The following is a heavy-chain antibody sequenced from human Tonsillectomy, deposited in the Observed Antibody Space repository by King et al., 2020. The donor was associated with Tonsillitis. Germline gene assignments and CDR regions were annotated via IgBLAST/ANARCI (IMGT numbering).Heavy chain of an antibody. CDR2: IRDDGSNK. V-gene: IGHV3-30*02. CDR1: GFTFSSYG. J-gene: IGHJ6*02. Sequence: VQLVESGGGVVQPGGSLRLSCAASGFTFSSYGIHWVRQAPGKGLEWVAFIRDDGSNKYYAESVKGRFIISRDNSKNTLYLQMNSLRAEDTAVYYCSYYSYGMDVGGQGTTATVPS. CDR3: SYYSYGMDV.